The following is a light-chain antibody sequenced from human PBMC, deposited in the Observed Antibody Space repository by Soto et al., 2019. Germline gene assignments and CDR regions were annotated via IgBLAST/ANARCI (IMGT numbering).Light chain of an antibody. CDR3: SSFRAGNTYV. CDR1: GSDVGDYNY. CDR2: EVN. Sequence: QSALTQPASVSGSPGQSITISCTGTGSDVGDYNYVSWYQHHPGKAPKLLIYEVNNRPSGVSNRFSGSKSGNTASLTISGLQAEDETDYYCSSFRAGNTYVFGTGTKVTVL. J-gene: IGLJ1*01. V-gene: IGLV2-14*01.